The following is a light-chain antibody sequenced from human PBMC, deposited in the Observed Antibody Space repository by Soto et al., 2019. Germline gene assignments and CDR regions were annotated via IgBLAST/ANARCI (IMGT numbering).Light chain of an antibody. CDR2: DAS. J-gene: IGKJ5*01. Sequence: EIVLTQSPATLSLSPGERATLSCRASQSVSSYLGWYQQKPGQAPRLLIYDASNRATGIPARFSGSGSGTDFTLTISSIEPDDFAVYYCQQRSNWHSFGQATRLEIK. CDR3: QQRSNWHS. CDR1: QSVSSY. V-gene: IGKV3-11*01.